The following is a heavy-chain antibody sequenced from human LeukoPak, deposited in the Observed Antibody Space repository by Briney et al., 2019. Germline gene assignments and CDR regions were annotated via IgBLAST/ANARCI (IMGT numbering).Heavy chain of an antibody. CDR1: GFTFTNYA. Sequence: GSLRLSCAASGFTFTNYAMSWVRQAPGKGLEWVSTIGSGGSTYYADSVKGRFTISRNNSKNTLYLQMNSLRAEDTAVYYCAKLGLKLGGDYWGQGALVTVSS. CDR2: IGSGGST. CDR3: AKLGLKLGGDY. J-gene: IGHJ4*02. V-gene: IGHV3-23*01. D-gene: IGHD3-16*01.